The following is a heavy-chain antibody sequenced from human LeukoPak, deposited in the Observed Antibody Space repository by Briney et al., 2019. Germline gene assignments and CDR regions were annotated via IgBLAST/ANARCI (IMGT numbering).Heavy chain of an antibody. V-gene: IGHV3-23*01. D-gene: IGHD5-12*01. CDR2: MNNGPGAT. CDR1: GFSFSTSP. CDR3: AKTHYDLLDV. Sequence: GGSLRLSCAASGFSFSTSPMSWVRQPPGKGLEWVSAMNNGPGATFYRDSVRGRFTISRDDSKSTLYLQMNSLRAEDTGTYYCAKTHYDLLDVWGQGTTVIVSS. J-gene: IGHJ6*02.